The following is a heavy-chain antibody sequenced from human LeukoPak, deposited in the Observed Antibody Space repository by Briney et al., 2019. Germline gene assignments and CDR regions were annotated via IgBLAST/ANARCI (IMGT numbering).Heavy chain of an antibody. Sequence: SETLSLTCAVYGGSFSGYYWSWIRQPPGKGLEWIGEINHSGSTNYNPSLKSRVTISVDTSKNQFSLKLSSVTAADTAVYYCARLLLNSSSSHWFDPWGQGTLVTVSS. CDR3: ARLLLNSSSSHWFDP. V-gene: IGHV4-34*01. J-gene: IGHJ5*02. D-gene: IGHD6-6*01. CDR1: GGSFSGYY. CDR2: INHSGST.